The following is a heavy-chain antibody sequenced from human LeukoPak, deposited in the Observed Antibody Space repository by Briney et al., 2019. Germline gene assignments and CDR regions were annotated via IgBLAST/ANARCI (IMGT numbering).Heavy chain of an antibody. V-gene: IGHV4-34*01. CDR2: INHSGST. D-gene: IGHD6-6*01. CDR3: AREIAARPYYYYYMDV. J-gene: IGHJ6*03. CDR1: GGSFRGYY. Sequence: SETLSLTCAVYGGSFRGYYWSWIRQPPGKGLEWIGEINHSGSTNYNPSLKSRVTMSVDTSKNQFSLKLSSVTAADTAVYYCAREIAARPYYYYYMDVWGKGTTVTVSS.